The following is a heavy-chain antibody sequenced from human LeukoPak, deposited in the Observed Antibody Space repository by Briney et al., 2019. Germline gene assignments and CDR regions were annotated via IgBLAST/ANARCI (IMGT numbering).Heavy chain of an antibody. V-gene: IGHV5-51*01. CDR1: GYSFTSYW. CDR2: IYPGDSDT. J-gene: IGHJ4*02. CDR3: ARYGDSSGYYDYYFDY. Sequence: GVSLKISCKGSGYSFTSYWIGWVRQMPGQGLEWMGIIYPGDSDTRYSPSFQGQVTISADKSISTAYLQWSSLKASDTAMYYCARYGDSSGYYDYYFDYWGQGTLVTVSS. D-gene: IGHD3-22*01.